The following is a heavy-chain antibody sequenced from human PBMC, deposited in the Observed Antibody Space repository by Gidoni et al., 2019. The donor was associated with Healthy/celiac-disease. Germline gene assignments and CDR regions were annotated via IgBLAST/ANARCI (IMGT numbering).Heavy chain of an antibody. Sequence: QVQLQESGPGLVKPSETLSLTCTVSGGSISSYYWSWIRQPPGKGLEWIGDIYYSGSTNYNPPLKSRVTISVDTSKNQFSLKLSSVTAADTAVYYCARDRIAARVWGQGTLVTVSS. V-gene: IGHV4-59*01. CDR1: GGSISSYY. CDR2: IYYSGST. D-gene: IGHD6-6*01. CDR3: ARDRIAARV. J-gene: IGHJ4*02.